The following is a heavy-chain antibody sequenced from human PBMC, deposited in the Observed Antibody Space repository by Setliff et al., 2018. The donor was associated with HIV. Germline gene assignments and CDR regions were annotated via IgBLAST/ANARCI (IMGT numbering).Heavy chain of an antibody. D-gene: IGHD3-10*01. CDR3: ARDTWYYSAKHLDV. V-gene: IGHV3-48*01. Sequence: PGGSLRLSCAASGFTFSTYNMNWVRQAPGKGLEWLSYITGSTTIMYYADSVRDRFTISRDNTKNVLYLQMNNLRAEDTAVYYCARDTWYYSAKHLDVWGKGTTVTVSS. J-gene: IGHJ6*04. CDR2: ITGSTTIM. CDR1: GFTFSTYN.